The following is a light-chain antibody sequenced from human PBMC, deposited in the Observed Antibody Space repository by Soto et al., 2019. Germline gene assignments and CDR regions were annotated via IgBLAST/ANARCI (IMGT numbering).Light chain of an antibody. CDR1: NSNIGTNT. J-gene: IGLJ1*01. V-gene: IGLV1-44*01. CDR2: TNN. CDR3: AAWDDSLGAYV. Sequence: VLTQPPSASATPWQRVTISCSGSNSNIGTNTVNWYQQLPGTAPRLLIYTNNQRPSGVPQRFSGSKTGTSASLAIGGLQSEDGADYYCAAWDDSLGAYVFGTGTKVTVL.